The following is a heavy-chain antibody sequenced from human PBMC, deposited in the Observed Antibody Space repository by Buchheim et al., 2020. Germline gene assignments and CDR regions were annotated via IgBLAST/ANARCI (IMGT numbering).Heavy chain of an antibody. CDR3: ARTDCGTTHCKHLQY. Sequence: QVQLVESGGGVVQPGRSLRLSCAASGFTFSTYAMHWVRQAPGKGLEWLAVISADGTNNYYTDAVKGRFTISSDNSKNTVYLQVDSLTTEDTAAYYCARTDCGTTHCKHLQYWGLGTL. CDR1: GFTFSTYA. J-gene: IGHJ4*02. D-gene: IGHD2-21*01. V-gene: IGHV3-30*03. CDR2: ISADGTNN.